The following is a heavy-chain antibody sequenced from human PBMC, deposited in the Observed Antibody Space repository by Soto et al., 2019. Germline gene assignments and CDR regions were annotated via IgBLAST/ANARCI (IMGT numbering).Heavy chain of an antibody. Sequence: SETLSLTCTVSGGSISSSSYYWGWIRQPPGKGLEWIGSIYYSGSTYYNPSLRSRVTISVDTSKNQFSLKLSSVTAADTAVYYCASDYGSGSYYQNWFDPWGQGTLVTVSS. D-gene: IGHD3-10*01. CDR3: ASDYGSGSYYQNWFDP. J-gene: IGHJ5*02. V-gene: IGHV4-39*01. CDR1: GGSISSSSYY. CDR2: IYYSGST.